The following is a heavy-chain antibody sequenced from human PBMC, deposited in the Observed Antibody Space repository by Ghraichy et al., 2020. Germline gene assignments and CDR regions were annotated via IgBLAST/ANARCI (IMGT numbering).Heavy chain of an antibody. J-gene: IGHJ5*02. CDR3: ATGERGGIHSWLYES. Sequence: GSLSLTYTVSGGSISRHYWSWIRQPPGKGLDWIGYITFRGGTYFNPSLKSRLTMSMDTSTNQFSLNLTSVTTADAAVYYCATGERGGIHSWLYESWGQGTLVTVSS. V-gene: IGHV4-59*11. D-gene: IGHD1-26*01. CDR2: ITFRGGT. CDR1: GGSISRHY.